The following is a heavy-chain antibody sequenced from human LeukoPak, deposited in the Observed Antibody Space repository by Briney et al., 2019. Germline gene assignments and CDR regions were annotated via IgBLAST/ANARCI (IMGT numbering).Heavy chain of an antibody. CDR3: TTWYYYDSSGFDY. V-gene: IGHV3-15*01. J-gene: IGHJ4*02. CDR2: IKSKTDGGTT. D-gene: IGHD3-22*01. Sequence: PGGSLRLSCAASGFTFSNAWMSWVRQAPGKGLEWVGRIKSKTDGGTTDYAAPVKGRFTISRDDPKNTLYLQMNSLKTEDTAVYYCTTWYYYDSSGFDYWGQGTLVTVSS. CDR1: GFTFSNAW.